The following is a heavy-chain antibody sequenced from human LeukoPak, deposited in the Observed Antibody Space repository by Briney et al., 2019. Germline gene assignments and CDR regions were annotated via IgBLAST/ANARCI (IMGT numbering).Heavy chain of an antibody. J-gene: IGHJ4*02. CDR2: IHYSGST. Sequence: SETLSLTSTVSGGSISSYYWSWIRQPPGKGLEWIGYIHYSGSTNYNPSLKSRVTISVDTSKNQFSPKLSSVTAADTAVYYCARVRDRSSYFYDLDYWGQGTLVTVSS. V-gene: IGHV4-59*01. D-gene: IGHD3-22*01. CDR1: GGSISSYY. CDR3: ARVRDRSSYFYDLDY.